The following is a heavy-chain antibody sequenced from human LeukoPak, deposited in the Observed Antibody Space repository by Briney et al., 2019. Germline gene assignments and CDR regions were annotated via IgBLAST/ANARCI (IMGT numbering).Heavy chain of an antibody. CDR2: IYYSEST. D-gene: IGHD3-22*01. CDR1: GGSFSGYY. CDR3: ARDYYDSSGSPPYYYMDV. J-gene: IGHJ6*03. V-gene: IGHV4-31*11. Sequence: SETLSLTCAVYGGSFSGYYWSWIRQHPGKGLEWIGYIYYSESTYYNPSLKSRVTISVDTSKNQFSLKLSSVTAADTAVYYCARDYYDSSGSPPYYYMDVWGKGTTVTVSS.